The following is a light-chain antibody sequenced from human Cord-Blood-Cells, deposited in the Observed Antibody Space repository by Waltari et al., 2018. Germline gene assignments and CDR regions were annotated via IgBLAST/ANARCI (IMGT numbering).Light chain of an antibody. J-gene: IGLJ2*01. CDR3: QSYDSSLSGSV. V-gene: IGLV1-40*01. CDR2: GNS. Sequence: QSVLTQPPSVSGAPGQRVTISCTGSSSNIGAGYDVPWYQQLPGTAPKLLIYGNSIRPSGVPDRFSGSKSGTSASLAITGLQAEDEADYYCQSYDSSLSGSVFGGGTKLTVL. CDR1: SSNIGAGYD.